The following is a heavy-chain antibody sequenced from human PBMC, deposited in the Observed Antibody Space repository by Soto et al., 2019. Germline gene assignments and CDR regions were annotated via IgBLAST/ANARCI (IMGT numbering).Heavy chain of an antibody. CDR3: ASCHGGSSLARLHX. V-gene: IGHV1-69*13. J-gene: IGHJ4*02. CDR2: IIPIFGTA. CDR1: GGTFSSYA. Sequence: ASVKVSCKASGGTFSSYAISWVRQAPGQGLEWMGGIIPIFGTANYAQKFQGRVTITADESTSTAYMELSSLRSEDTAVYYCASCHGGSSLARLHXWGQATLVTVSX. D-gene: IGHD2-15*01.